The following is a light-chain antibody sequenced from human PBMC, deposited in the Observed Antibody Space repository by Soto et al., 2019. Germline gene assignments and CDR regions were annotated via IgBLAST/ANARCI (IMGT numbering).Light chain of an antibody. CDR2: EVS. V-gene: IGLV2-14*01. CDR1: SSDTAGYNY. Sequence: QSVLTQPASVSGSPGQSITISCTGTSSDTAGYNYVSWYQQHPGKAPKLMIYEVSNRPSGVSNRFSGSQSGNTASLTISGLQAEDEANYYCSSYTTSITPLDGFGTGTKVTVL. J-gene: IGLJ1*01. CDR3: SSYTTSITPLDG.